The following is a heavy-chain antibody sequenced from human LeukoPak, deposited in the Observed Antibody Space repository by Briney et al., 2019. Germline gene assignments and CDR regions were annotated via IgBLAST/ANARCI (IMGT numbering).Heavy chain of an antibody. V-gene: IGHV1-2*02. CDR2: INPNSGDT. J-gene: IGHJ4*02. CDR3: ARGLSIAARRDY. D-gene: IGHD6-6*01. CDR1: GYTFTGYY. Sequence: ASVKVSCKASGYTFTGYYMHWVRQAPGQGLEWMGWINPNSGDTNYAQKFQGRVTMTRDTSISTAYMELSRLRSDDTAVYYCARGLSIAARRDYWGQGTLVTVSS.